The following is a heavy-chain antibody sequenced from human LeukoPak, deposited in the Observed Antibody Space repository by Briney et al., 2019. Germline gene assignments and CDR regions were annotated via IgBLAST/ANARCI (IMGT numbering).Heavy chain of an antibody. CDR3: ARGRGPDYNYYYMDV. J-gene: IGHJ6*03. Sequence: SETLSLTCSVSGGSINNYYWSWIRQPAGKGLEWIGRIYTSGSTKYNPSLKSRVTMSVDTSKDQFSLKVNSVTAADTAVYYCARGRGPDYNYYYMDVWGKGSTVTVSS. CDR2: IYTSGST. V-gene: IGHV4-4*07. D-gene: IGHD1-14*01. CDR1: GGSINNYY.